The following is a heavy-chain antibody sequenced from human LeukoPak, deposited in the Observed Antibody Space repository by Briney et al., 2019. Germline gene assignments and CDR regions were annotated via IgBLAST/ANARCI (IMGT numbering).Heavy chain of an antibody. V-gene: IGHV4-39*07. CDR2: IYYSGST. CDR1: GGSISSSSYY. CDR3: ARARTEVVTAIPFDY. J-gene: IGHJ4*02. Sequence: SETLSLTCTVTGGSISSSSYYWGWIRQPPGKGLEWIGSIYYSGSTYYNPSLKSRVTISVDTSKNQFSLKLSSVTAADTAVYHCARARTEVVTAIPFDYWGQGTLVTVSS. D-gene: IGHD2-21*02.